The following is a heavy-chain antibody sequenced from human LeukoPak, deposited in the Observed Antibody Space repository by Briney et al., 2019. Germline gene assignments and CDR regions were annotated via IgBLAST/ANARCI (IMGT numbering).Heavy chain of an antibody. CDR3: ARAPSRGYFDY. CDR2: IYYSGNT. CDR1: GGSISSGGYY. J-gene: IGHJ4*02. V-gene: IGHV4-31*03. Sequence: PSETLSLTCTVSGGSISSGGYYWSWIRQHPGTGLEWIGYIYYSGNTFYNPSLKSRVTISVDTSKNQFSLKLSSVTAADTAVYYCARAPSRGYFDYWGQGTLVTVSS.